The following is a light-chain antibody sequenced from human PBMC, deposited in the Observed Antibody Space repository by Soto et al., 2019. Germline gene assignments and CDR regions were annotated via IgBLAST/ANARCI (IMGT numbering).Light chain of an antibody. Sequence: EIVLTQSPGTLSLSPGERATLSCRASQSVSSSYFAWYQQKPGQAPSLLIYGASSRATGIPYRFSGSGSGTDFTLTISSLEPEDFAVYYCQQYGSSHTFGQGTRLEIK. V-gene: IGKV3-20*01. CDR2: GAS. CDR1: QSVSSSY. CDR3: QQYGSSHT. J-gene: IGKJ5*01.